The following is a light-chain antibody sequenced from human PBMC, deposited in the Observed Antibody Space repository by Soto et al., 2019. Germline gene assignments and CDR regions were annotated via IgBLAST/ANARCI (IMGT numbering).Light chain of an antibody. V-gene: IGLV1-44*01. CDR2: TND. Sequence: QSVVTQPPSASGTPGQRVTISCSGSSSNIGSNTVIWYQSLPGTAPKLLMHTNDQRPSGVPDRFSGSKSGSSASLAISGLQSEDEADYYCSAWDDSLHGPVFGTGTKLTVL. CDR1: SSNIGSNT. J-gene: IGLJ1*01. CDR3: SAWDDSLHGPV.